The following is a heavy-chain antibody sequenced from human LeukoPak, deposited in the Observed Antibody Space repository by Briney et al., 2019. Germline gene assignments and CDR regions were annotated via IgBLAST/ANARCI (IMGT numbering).Heavy chain of an antibody. Sequence: ASVKVSCKASGYTFTSYYMHWVRQAPGQGLEWMGIINPSGGSTSYAQKFQGRVTMTRDMSTSAVYMELSSLRSEDTAVYYCASNVVVTATDAFDIWGQGTMVTVSS. J-gene: IGHJ3*02. CDR1: GYTFTSYY. CDR3: ASNVVVTATDAFDI. CDR2: INPSGGST. V-gene: IGHV1-46*01. D-gene: IGHD2-21*02.